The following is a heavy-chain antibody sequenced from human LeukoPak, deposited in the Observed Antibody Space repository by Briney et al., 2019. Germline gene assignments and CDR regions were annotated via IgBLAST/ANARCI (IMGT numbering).Heavy chain of an antibody. J-gene: IGHJ4*02. CDR2: INPSGGST. CDR1: GYTFTSYY. Sequence: ASVKVSCKASGYTFTSYYMHWLRQAPGQGLEWMGIINPSGGSTSYAQKFQGRVTMTRDTSTSTVYMELSSLRSEDTAVYYCAGDRVAVAGPGFAFDYWGQGTLVTVSS. D-gene: IGHD6-19*01. V-gene: IGHV1-46*01. CDR3: AGDRVAVAGPGFAFDY.